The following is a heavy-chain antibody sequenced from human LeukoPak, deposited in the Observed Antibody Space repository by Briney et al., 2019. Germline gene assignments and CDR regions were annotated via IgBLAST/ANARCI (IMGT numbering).Heavy chain of an antibody. Sequence: SETLSLTCTVSGGSISSYYWSWIRQPAGKGLEWIGRIYTSGSTNYNPSLKSRVTMSVDTSKNQFSLKLSSVTAADTAVYYCAKADILTGYSHHFFGYWGQGTLVTVSS. V-gene: IGHV4-4*07. J-gene: IGHJ4*02. CDR1: GGSISSYY. D-gene: IGHD3-9*01. CDR3: AKADILTGYSHHFFGY. CDR2: IYTSGST.